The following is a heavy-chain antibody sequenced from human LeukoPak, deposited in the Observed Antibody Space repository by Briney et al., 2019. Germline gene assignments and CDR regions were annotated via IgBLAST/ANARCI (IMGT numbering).Heavy chain of an antibody. CDR1: GGSISSYY. CDR2: IYYSGST. D-gene: IGHD3-10*01. Sequence: SETLSLTCTVSGGSISSYYWSWIRQPPGKGLEWIGYIYYSGSTNYNPSLKSRVTISVDTSKNQFSLKLSSVTAADTAVYYCARSPYVTMVRGVRFDPWGQETLVTVSS. CDR3: ARSPYVTMVRGVRFDP. V-gene: IGHV4-59*01. J-gene: IGHJ5*02.